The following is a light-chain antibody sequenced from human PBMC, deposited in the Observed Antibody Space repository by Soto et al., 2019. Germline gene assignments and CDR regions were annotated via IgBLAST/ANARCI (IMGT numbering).Light chain of an antibody. CDR1: PSVLDSSNNKNY. J-gene: IGKJ5*01. Sequence: DIVMTQSPHSLAVSLGERATIDCKSSPSVLDSSNNKNYIAWYQQKPGQPPKLLIYWASTRESGVPDRFSGSGSGTDFTLTISTLQAEDVAIYHCQQYFTTPITFGQGTRWRL. CDR3: QQYFTTPIT. CDR2: WAS. V-gene: IGKV4-1*01.